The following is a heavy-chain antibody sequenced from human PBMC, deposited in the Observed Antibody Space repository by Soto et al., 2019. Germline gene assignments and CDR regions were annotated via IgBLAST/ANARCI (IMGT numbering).Heavy chain of an antibody. Sequence: GSLRLSCAASGFTFSSYDMHWVRQATGKGLEWVSTIDTAGDTYYPGSVKGRFTISRENAKNPLYLQMNSLRAGDTAVYYCARGGTSLLIPFDPWGQGTLVTVSS. CDR2: IDTAGDT. V-gene: IGHV3-13*01. CDR3: ARGGTSLLIPFDP. J-gene: IGHJ5*02. D-gene: IGHD2-15*01. CDR1: GFTFSSYD.